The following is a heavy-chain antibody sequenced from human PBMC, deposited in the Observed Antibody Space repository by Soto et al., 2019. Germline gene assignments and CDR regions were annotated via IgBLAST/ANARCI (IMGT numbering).Heavy chain of an antibody. Sequence: ASVKVSCKASGYTFTSYDINWVRQATGQGLEWMGWMNPNSGNTGYAQKFQGRVTMTRNTSISTAYMELSSLRSEDTAVYYWARGTPIVVVVAATRSFDYWGQGTLVTVSS. CDR3: ARGTPIVVVVAATRSFDY. J-gene: IGHJ4*02. CDR1: GYTFTSYD. V-gene: IGHV1-8*01. D-gene: IGHD2-15*01. CDR2: MNPNSGNT.